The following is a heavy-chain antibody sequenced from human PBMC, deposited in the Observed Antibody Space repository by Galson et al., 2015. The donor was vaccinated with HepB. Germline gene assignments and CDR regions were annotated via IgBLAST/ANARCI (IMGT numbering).Heavy chain of an antibody. CDR1: GFTFSSYA. J-gene: IGHJ4*02. CDR3: ARRDSEDEFDY. D-gene: IGHD2-15*01. CDR2: ISYDGSNK. Sequence: SLRLSCAASGFTFSSYAMHWVRQAPGKGLEWVAVISYDGSNKYYADSVKGRFTISRDNSKNTLYLQMNSLRAEDTAVYYCARRDSEDEFDYWGQGTLVTVSS. V-gene: IGHV3-30-3*01.